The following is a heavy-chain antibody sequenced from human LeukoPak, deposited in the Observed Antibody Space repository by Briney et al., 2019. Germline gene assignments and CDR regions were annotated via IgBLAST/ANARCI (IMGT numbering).Heavy chain of an antibody. J-gene: IGHJ5*02. CDR3: ARARYCSSTSCYVPDWFDP. Sequence: ASVKVSCKASGYTFSGYDINWVRQAPGQGLEWMGIINPSGGSTSYAQKFQGRVTMTRDTSTSTVYMELSSLRSEDTAVYYCARARYCSSTSCYVPDWFDPWGQGTLVTVSS. V-gene: IGHV1-46*01. CDR2: INPSGGST. D-gene: IGHD2-2*01. CDR1: GYTFSGYD.